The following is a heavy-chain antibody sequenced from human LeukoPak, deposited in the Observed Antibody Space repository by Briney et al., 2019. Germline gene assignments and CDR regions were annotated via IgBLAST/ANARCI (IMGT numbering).Heavy chain of an antibody. CDR1: GFFFGGHA. J-gene: IGHJ4*02. CDR2: ITKDSDRV. CDR3: ARDDYYDSSGYSPYQTFDY. Sequence: GGSLRLSCEASGFFFGGHAMNWLRQAPGKGPEWIAFITKDSDRVYYAESVEGRFTVSRDNAKNSLYLQMSSLRAEDTAVYYCARDDYYDSSGYSPYQTFDYWGQGTLVTVSS. D-gene: IGHD3-22*01. V-gene: IGHV3-48*01.